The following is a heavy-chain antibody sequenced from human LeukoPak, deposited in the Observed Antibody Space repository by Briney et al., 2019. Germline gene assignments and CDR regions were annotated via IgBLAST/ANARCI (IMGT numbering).Heavy chain of an antibody. CDR2: IYYSGST. CDR1: GGPISSYY. CDR3: ARRVGVVVPAAMTRGNAFDI. D-gene: IGHD2-2*01. Sequence: SETLSLTCTVSGGPISSYYWSWIRQPPGKGLEWIGYIYYSGSTNYNPSLKSRVTISVDTSKNQFSPKLSSVTAADTAVYYCARRVGVVVPAAMTRGNAFDIWGQGTMVTVSS. J-gene: IGHJ3*02. V-gene: IGHV4-59*08.